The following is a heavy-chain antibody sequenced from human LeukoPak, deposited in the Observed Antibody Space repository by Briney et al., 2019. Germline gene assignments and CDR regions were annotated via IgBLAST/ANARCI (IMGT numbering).Heavy chain of an antibody. Sequence: GASVKVSCKASGYTFTGYYMHWVRQAPGQGLEWMGWINPNSGGTNYAQKFQGRVTMTRDTSISTAYMELSRLRSDDTAVYYCARVLPRIAAAGYDYWGQGTLATVSS. J-gene: IGHJ4*02. CDR2: INPNSGGT. D-gene: IGHD6-13*01. V-gene: IGHV1-2*02. CDR3: ARVLPRIAAAGYDY. CDR1: GYTFTGYY.